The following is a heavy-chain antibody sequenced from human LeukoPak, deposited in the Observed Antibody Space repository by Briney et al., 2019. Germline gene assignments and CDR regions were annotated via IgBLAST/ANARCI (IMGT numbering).Heavy chain of an antibody. CDR3: AREGSGGFADI. D-gene: IGHD3-10*01. J-gene: IGHJ3*02. V-gene: IGHV3-13*01. CDR2: IGTAVTADRT. CDR1: GFTLSNHD. Sequence: PGGSLRLSCAASGFTLSNHDMHWVRQATGRGLEWVSAIGTAVTADRTYYAASVKGRFTISRDNAKNSFYLQLNSLRVGDTAVYYCAREGSGGFADIWGQGTMVTVSS.